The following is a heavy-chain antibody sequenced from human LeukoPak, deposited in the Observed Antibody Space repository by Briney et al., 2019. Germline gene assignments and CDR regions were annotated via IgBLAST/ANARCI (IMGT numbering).Heavy chain of an antibody. CDR2: FYYSGST. J-gene: IGHJ4*02. V-gene: IGHV4-59*01. D-gene: IGHD5-18*01. CDR3: ARGGPDTAMVKNFDY. Sequence: PSETLSLTCTVSGGSFSTYYWSWIRQPPGKGLEWIGYFYYSGSTNYNPSLKSRVTISVDTSKNQFSLKLSSVTAADTAVYYCARGGPDTAMVKNFDYWGQGTLVTVSS. CDR1: GGSFSTYY.